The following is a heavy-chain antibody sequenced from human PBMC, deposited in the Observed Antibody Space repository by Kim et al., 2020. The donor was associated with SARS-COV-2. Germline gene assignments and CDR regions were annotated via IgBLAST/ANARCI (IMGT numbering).Heavy chain of an antibody. J-gene: IGHJ3*02. V-gene: IGHV3-73*01. CDR1: GFTFSGSP. CDR2: IRTNANSYAT. D-gene: IGHD3-3*02. CDR3: TRSTATPLAFWDAFDI. Sequence: GGSLRLSCAASGFTFSGSPLHWVRQASGKGLEWVARIRTNANSYATGYAASVQGRFTIYRDDSKNKAYLEMRGLKTEDTALYCCTRSTATPLAFWDAFDIWGQGTMGTVSS.